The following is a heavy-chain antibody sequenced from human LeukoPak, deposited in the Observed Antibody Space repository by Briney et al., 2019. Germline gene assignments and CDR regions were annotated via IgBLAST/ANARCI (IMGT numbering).Heavy chain of an antibody. V-gene: IGHV4-34*01. D-gene: IGHD6-19*01. CDR1: GGSFSGYY. Sequence: ASETLSLTCAVYGGSFSGYYWSWIRQPPGKGLEWIGEINHSGSTNYNPSLKSRVTISVDTSKNQFSLKLSSVTAADTAVYYCAGLAVAGVYYFDYWGQGALVTVSS. CDR3: AGLAVAGVYYFDY. J-gene: IGHJ4*02. CDR2: INHSGST.